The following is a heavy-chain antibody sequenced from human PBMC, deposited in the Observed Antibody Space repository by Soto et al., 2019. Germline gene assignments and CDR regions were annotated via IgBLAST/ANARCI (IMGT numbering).Heavy chain of an antibody. CDR1: GFTFSNYD. Sequence: PGGSLRLSCAASGFTFSNYDMHWVRQPTGKGLEWVSAIGTAGDTYYPDSVKGRFTISREDANNSLYLQMNSLRAGDTAVYYCARGLGGIPGHWGQGTLVTVSS. V-gene: IGHV3-13*04. CDR2: IGTAGDT. J-gene: IGHJ4*02. D-gene: IGHD1-26*01. CDR3: ARGLGGIPGH.